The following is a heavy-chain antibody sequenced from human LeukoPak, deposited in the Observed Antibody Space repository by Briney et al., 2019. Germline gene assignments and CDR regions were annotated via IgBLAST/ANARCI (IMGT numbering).Heavy chain of an antibody. CDR1: GYTFTGYY. V-gene: IGHV1-2*02. J-gene: IGHJ6*03. Sequence: GASVKVSCKASGYTFTGYYIHWVRQAPGQGLEWMGWINPSSGGTNYPQKFQGRVTMTRDTSLSTAYMELSGLRSDDTAVYYCARGVVAATFYYYMDVWDKGTTVTVSS. CDR3: ARGVVAATFYYYMDV. D-gene: IGHD2-15*01. CDR2: INPSSGGT.